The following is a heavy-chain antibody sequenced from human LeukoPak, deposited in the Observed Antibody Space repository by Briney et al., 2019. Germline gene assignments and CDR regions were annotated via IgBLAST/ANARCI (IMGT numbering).Heavy chain of an antibody. J-gene: IGHJ3*02. CDR3: ARPDSGSYYGNAFDI. D-gene: IGHD1-26*01. CDR1: GGSFSGYY. CDR2: INHSGST. V-gene: IGHV4-34*01. Sequence: SETLSLTCAVYGGSFSGYYWSWIRQPPGKGLEWIGEINHSGSTNYNPSLKSRVTISVDTSKNQFSLKLSSVTAADTAVYYCARPDSGSYYGNAFDIWGQGTMVTVSS.